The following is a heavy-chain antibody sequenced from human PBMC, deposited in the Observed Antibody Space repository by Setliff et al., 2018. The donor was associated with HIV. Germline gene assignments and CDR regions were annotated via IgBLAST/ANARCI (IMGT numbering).Heavy chain of an antibody. CDR3: AKSTGSVLGTYYFDN. CDR2: ISWNGGST. D-gene: IGHD3-10*01. J-gene: IGHJ4*02. CDR1: GFTFDDYA. V-gene: IGHV3-43D*03. Sequence: PGGSLRLSCAASGFTFDDYAMHWVRQVPGKGLEWVSLISWNGGSTYYADSVRGRFAISRDNNKNFLYLQMSSLRDDDTALYFCAKSTGSVLGTYYFDNWGQGTLVTVSS.